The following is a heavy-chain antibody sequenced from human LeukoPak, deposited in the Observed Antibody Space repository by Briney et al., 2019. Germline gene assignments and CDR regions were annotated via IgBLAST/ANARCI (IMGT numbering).Heavy chain of an antibody. CDR2: ISTYNGNA. D-gene: IGHD2-2*01. CDR3: ARDERDSCRSSNCYYFDF. CDR1: GYTFRNYG. J-gene: IGHJ4*02. Sequence: ASVKVSCKASGYTFRNYGISWVRRAPGQGLEWMGWISTYNGNANYAPKFQDRVTVTTDTSTATAYMELRSLRSDDTAVYYCARDERDSCRSSNCYYFDFWGQGTLVTVSS. V-gene: IGHV1-18*01.